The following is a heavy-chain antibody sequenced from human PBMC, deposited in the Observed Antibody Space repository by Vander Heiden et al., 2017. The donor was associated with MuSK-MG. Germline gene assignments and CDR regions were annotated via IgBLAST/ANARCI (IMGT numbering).Heavy chain of an antibody. CDR3: ARGEYYGSGSYPIGSHYYYYMDV. Sequence: QVQLQESGPGLVKPSETLSLTCTVSGGSISSYYWSWIRQPPGKGLEWIGYIYYSGSTNYNPSLKSRVTISVDTSKNQFSLKLSSVTAADTAVYYCARGEYYGSGSYPIGSHYYYYMDVWGKGTTVTVSS. CDR2: IYYSGST. V-gene: IGHV4-59*01. J-gene: IGHJ6*03. CDR1: GGSISSYY. D-gene: IGHD3-10*01.